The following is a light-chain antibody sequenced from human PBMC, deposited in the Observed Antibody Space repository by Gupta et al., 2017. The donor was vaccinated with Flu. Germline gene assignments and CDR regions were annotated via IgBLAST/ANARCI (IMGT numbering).Light chain of an antibody. Sequence: PSSLSASLGDRVTITCRSSQNVDNYLNWYQQKRGEAPKLLIYRAFKVQGGVPSRFTGAASGADFTLTINKLQPDDFATYCCQQGDSNPHTFGGGTRVEIK. J-gene: IGKJ4*01. CDR1: QNVDNY. CDR3: QQGDSNPHT. V-gene: IGKV1-39*01. CDR2: RAF.